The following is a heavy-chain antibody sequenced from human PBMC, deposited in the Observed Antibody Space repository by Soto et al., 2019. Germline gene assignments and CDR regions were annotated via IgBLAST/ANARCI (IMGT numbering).Heavy chain of an antibody. CDR2: INAGNGNT. J-gene: IGHJ4*02. Sequence: ASVKVSCKASGYTFTSYAMHWVRQAPGQRLEWMGWINAGNGNTKYSQKFQGRVTITRDTSASTAYMELSSLRSEDTAVYYCARSYYDSSGYLSFDYWGQGTLVTVSS. V-gene: IGHV1-3*01. CDR3: ARSYYDSSGYLSFDY. CDR1: GYTFTSYA. D-gene: IGHD3-22*01.